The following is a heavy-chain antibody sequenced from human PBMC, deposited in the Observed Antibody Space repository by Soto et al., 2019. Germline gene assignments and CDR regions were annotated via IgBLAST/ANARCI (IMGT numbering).Heavy chain of an antibody. D-gene: IGHD7-27*01. Sequence: SETLSLTCTVSGGSISSYYWSWIRQPPGKGLEXIXXXYXSXXXNXXXXLKSRVTISVDTSKNQFSLKLSSVTAADTAVYYCARVENWGYFDYWGQGTLVTVSS. V-gene: IGHV4-59*01. CDR2: XYXSXXX. J-gene: IGHJ4*02. CDR3: ARVENWGYFDY. CDR1: GGSISSYY.